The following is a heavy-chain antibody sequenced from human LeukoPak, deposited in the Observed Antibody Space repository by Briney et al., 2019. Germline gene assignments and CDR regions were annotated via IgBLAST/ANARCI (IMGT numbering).Heavy chain of an antibody. J-gene: IGHJ4*02. CDR2: IYYSGST. D-gene: IGHD5-12*01. CDR1: GGSISSGGYS. V-gene: IGHV4-30-4*07. Sequence: SETLSLTCTVSGGSISSGGYSWSWIRQPPGKGLEWIGYIYYSGSTYYNPSLKSRVTISVDTSKNQFSLKLSSVTAADTAVYYCARALDSGYDRYYFDYWGQGTLVTVSS. CDR3: ARALDSGYDRYYFDY.